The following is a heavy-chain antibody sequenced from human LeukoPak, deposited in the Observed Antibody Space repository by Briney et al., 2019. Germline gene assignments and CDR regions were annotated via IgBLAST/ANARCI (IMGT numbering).Heavy chain of an antibody. V-gene: IGHV4-59*01. CDR1: GGSISSYY. D-gene: IGHD3-3*01. Sequence: SETLSLTCTVSGGSISSYYWRWLRQRPGKGREGIGNIYYSGSTNYNPSLKSRVTISVDTSKNQFSLKLSSVTAADTAVYYCASSYDFWSGYYFDYWGQGTLVTVSS. CDR2: IYYSGST. J-gene: IGHJ4*02. CDR3: ASSYDFWSGYYFDY.